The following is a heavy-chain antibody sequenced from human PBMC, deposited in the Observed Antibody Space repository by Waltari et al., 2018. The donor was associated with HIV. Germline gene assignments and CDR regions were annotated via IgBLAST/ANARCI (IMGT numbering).Heavy chain of an antibody. J-gene: IGHJ4*02. V-gene: IGHV3-66*02. CDR1: GFTVSSNY. CDR2: IYSGGST. CDR3: ASPSPRWLQPDY. D-gene: IGHD5-12*01. Sequence: EVQLVESGGGLVQPGGSLRLSCAASGFTVSSNYMSWVRQAPGKGLEWVSVIYSGGSTYYADSVKGRFTISRDNSKNTLYLQMNSLRAEDTAVYYCASPSPRWLQPDYWGQGTLVTVSS.